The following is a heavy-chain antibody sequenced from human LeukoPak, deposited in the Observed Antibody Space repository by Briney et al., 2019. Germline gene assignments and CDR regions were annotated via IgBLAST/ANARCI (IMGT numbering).Heavy chain of an antibody. D-gene: IGHD4-11*01. CDR1: GFTFSSYW. Sequence: GGSLRLSCAASGFTFSSYWMSWVRQAPGKGLEWVANIKEDGNEKYYVDSVKGRFTISRDNAKNSLYLQMNSLRAEDTAVYYCARDRATTPFDYWGQGTLVTVSS. V-gene: IGHV3-7*01. CDR3: ARDRATTPFDY. CDR2: IKEDGNEK. J-gene: IGHJ4*02.